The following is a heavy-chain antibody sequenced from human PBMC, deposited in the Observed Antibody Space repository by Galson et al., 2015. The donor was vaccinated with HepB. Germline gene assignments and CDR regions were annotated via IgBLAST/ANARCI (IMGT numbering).Heavy chain of an antibody. CDR1: GFTFSSYG. CDR3: AKDPETYHYDRTGYYYYYGMDV. J-gene: IGHJ6*02. Sequence: SLRLSCAASGFTFSSYGMHWVRQAPGKGLEWVAVISYDGSKEFYANSVKGRFTISRDNSKNTLDLQMNSLRGEDTAVYYCAKDPETYHYDRTGYYYYYGMDVRGQGTTVTVSS. CDR2: ISYDGSKE. D-gene: IGHD3-22*01. V-gene: IGHV3-30*18.